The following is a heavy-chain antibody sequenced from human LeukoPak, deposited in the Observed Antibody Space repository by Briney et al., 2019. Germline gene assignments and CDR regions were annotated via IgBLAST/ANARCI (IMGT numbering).Heavy chain of an antibody. CDR2: ISGSGAST. V-gene: IGHV3-23*01. CDR1: GFTFSNYA. Sequence: GGSLRLSCAASGFTFSNYAMSWVRQAPGKGLEWVSGISGSGASTYYADSVKGRFTISRDNSKNTLYLQMNSLRAEDTAVYYCARDGGRHYYYGMDVWGQGTTVTVSS. CDR3: ARDGGRHYYYGMDV. J-gene: IGHJ6*02.